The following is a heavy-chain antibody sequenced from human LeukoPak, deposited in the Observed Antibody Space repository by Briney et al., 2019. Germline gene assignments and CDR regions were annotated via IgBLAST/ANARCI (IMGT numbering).Heavy chain of an antibody. J-gene: IGHJ4*02. D-gene: IGHD4-17*01. Sequence: AGSLRLSCAASGFTFSSNSMNWVRQAPGKGLEWVSSISSSSSYIYYADSVKGRFTISRDNAMNSLYLQMDSLRAEDTAVYYCARDLRGDYDYWGQGTLVTVSS. CDR1: GFTFSSNS. V-gene: IGHV3-21*01. CDR3: ARDLRGDYDY. CDR2: ISSSSSYI.